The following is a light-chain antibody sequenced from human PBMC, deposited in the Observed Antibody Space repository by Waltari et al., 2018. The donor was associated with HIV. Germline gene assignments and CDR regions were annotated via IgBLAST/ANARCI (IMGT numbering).Light chain of an antibody. V-gene: IGKV3-15*01. Sequence: EIVMTQSPVGLSVSPGERAILSCRASQTLRRNLAWYQQKPGLAPRLLIYDASTRATVVPARFSGDGSGTEFTLTITSLQPEDSALYYCLQYNQWPPVTFGGGTNVEI. CDR2: DAS. J-gene: IGKJ4*01. CDR1: QTLRRN. CDR3: LQYNQWPPVT.